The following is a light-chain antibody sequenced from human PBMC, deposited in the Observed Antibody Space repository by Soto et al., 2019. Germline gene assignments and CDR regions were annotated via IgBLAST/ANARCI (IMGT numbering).Light chain of an antibody. CDR1: QMVFYSSFIKKN. V-gene: IGKV4-1*01. CDR2: WAS. J-gene: IGKJ1*01. CDR3: QQYYSLPPT. Sequence: DIVMTQSPDSLAVSLGGRATITCRSSQMVFYSSFIKKNLAWYQQKPGQPPKLLIYWASTRESGVPDRFSGSGSGTDFTLTISSLRAEDVAVYYCQQYYSLPPTFGQGTKVEI.